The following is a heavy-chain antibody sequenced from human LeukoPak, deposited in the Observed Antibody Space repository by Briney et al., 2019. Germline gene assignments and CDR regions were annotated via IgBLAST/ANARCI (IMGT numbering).Heavy chain of an antibody. Sequence: ASVKVSCKASGYTFTSYGISWVRQAPGQGPEWMGWISAYNGNTNYAQKLQGRVTMTTDTPTSTAYMELRSLRSDDTAVYYCARDPYYYDSSGYYYYYYMDVWGKGTTVTVSS. J-gene: IGHJ6*03. CDR1: GYTFTSYG. D-gene: IGHD3-22*01. V-gene: IGHV1-18*01. CDR3: ARDPYYYDSSGYYYYYYMDV. CDR2: ISAYNGNT.